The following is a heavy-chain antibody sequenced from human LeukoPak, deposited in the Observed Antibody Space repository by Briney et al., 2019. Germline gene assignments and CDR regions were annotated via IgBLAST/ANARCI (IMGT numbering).Heavy chain of an antibody. CDR1: GDSISSGDYY. Sequence: PSETMSLTCTVSGDSISSGDYYWSWIRQPAGKGLEWIGRISSSGSTNYNPSLKSRVTISVDTSKNQFSLKLSSVTAADTAVYFCARGPYSYDSSGAFDIWGQGTMVTVSS. CDR3: ARGPYSYDSSGAFDI. CDR2: ISSSGST. J-gene: IGHJ3*02. D-gene: IGHD3-22*01. V-gene: IGHV4-61*02.